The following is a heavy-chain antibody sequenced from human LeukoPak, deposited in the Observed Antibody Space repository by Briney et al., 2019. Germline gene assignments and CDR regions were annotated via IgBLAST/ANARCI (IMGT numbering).Heavy chain of an antibody. Sequence: GGSLRLSCAASGFTVSSNYMSWIRQAPGKGLEWVSYIGSSGRTIYYADSVKGRFTISRDNAKNSLYLQMNSLRAEDTAVYYCARDGKAVAVAFDIWGQGTMVTVSS. D-gene: IGHD6-19*01. CDR3: ARDGKAVAVAFDI. CDR2: IGSSGRTI. J-gene: IGHJ3*02. V-gene: IGHV3-11*04. CDR1: GFTVSSNY.